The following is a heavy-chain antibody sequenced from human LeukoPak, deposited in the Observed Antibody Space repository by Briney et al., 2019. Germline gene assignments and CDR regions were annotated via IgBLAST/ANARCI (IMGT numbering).Heavy chain of an antibody. J-gene: IGHJ3*02. D-gene: IGHD6-19*01. CDR2: INPNSGST. CDR3: ARAVAGMDAFDI. CDR1: GYTFTSYY. Sequence: GASVTVSCKASGYTFTSYYMHWVRQAPGQGLEWMGWINPNSGSTNYAQKFQGRVTMTRDTSINTAYMELSRLRSDDTAVYYCARAVAGMDAFDIWGQGTMVTVSS. V-gene: IGHV1-2*02.